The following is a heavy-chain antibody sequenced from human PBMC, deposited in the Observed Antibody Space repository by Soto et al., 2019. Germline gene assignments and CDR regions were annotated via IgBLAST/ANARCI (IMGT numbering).Heavy chain of an antibody. J-gene: IGHJ5*02. V-gene: IGHV3-23*01. CDR2: IRGSADNA. D-gene: IGHD3-10*01. Sequence: EVHLLESGGGLVQPGGSLRLSCAGTGFTFSSYGMSWVRQAPGKGLEWVSTIRGSADNANYADSVKGRFTISRDDSTNTVHLQMNSLRPDDTAVYYCAKHLWFGESVFDPWGQGTLVVVSS. CDR1: GFTFSSYG. CDR3: AKHLWFGESVFDP.